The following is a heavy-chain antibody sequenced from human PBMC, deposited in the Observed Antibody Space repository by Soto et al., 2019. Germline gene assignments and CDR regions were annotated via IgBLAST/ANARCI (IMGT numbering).Heavy chain of an antibody. CDR3: ARDRCYDGTCYSASDS. Sequence: XGSLRLSCAASGFSPSTYTRDWVRQAPGKGPEWIAYISTTSFTIYYADSVKGRFTISRDNDRNSLYLEMNSLRDEDTAVYYCARDRCYDGTCYSASDSWGQGTLVTVSS. CDR2: ISTTSFTI. J-gene: IGHJ5*01. V-gene: IGHV3-48*02. D-gene: IGHD2-15*01. CDR1: GFSPSTYT.